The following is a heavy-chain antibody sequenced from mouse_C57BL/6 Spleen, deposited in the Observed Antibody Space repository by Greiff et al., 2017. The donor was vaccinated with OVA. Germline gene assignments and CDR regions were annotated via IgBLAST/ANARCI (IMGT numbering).Heavy chain of an antibody. Sequence: QVQLQQSDAELVKPGASVKISCKVSGYTFTDHTIHWMKQRPEQGLEWIGYIYPRDGSTKYNEKFKGKATLTADKSSSTAYMQLNSLTSEDSAVYFCARFLNDYPLYYAMDYWGQGTSVTVSS. CDR2: IYPRDGST. V-gene: IGHV1-78*01. CDR3: ARFLNDYPLYYAMDY. J-gene: IGHJ4*01. D-gene: IGHD2-4*01. CDR1: GYTFTDHT.